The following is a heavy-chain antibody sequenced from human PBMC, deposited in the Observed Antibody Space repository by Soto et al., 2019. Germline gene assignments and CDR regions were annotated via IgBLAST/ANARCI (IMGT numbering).Heavy chain of an antibody. CDR1: GFTFSTYS. Sequence: GGSLRLSCAASGFTFSTYSMNWVRQAPGKGLEWVSSISSSTNYIYYSDSVKGRFTISRDNAKNSLYLQMSSLRAEDTAVYYCARHWSSFDYWGQGALVTVSS. J-gene: IGHJ4*01. CDR2: ISSSTNYI. CDR3: ARHWSSFDY. V-gene: IGHV3-21*01. D-gene: IGHD2-2*01.